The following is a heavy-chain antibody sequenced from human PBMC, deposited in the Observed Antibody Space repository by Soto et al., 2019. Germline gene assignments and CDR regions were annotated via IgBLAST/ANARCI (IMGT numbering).Heavy chain of an antibody. Sequence: ASVKVSCKASGYTFTSYYMHWVRQAPGQGLEWMGINNPSGGSTSYAHKFQGRVTMTRDTSTSAVYMELSILRSEDTAVYYWASSRVGTKMDVWGQGTTVTVSS. J-gene: IGHJ6*02. V-gene: IGHV1-46*01. CDR1: GYTFTSYY. CDR2: NNPSGGST. CDR3: ASSRVGTKMDV.